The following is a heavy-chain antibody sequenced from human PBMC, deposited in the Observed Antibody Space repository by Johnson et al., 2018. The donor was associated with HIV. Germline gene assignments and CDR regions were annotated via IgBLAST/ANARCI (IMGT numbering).Heavy chain of an antibody. D-gene: IGHD2-21*01. J-gene: IGHJ3*02. CDR2: IFSVGNT. CDR1: GLTVSSNY. V-gene: IGHV3-66*01. CDR3: AKDCVGVWWSRAFDI. Sequence: VTLVESGGGLVQPGGSLRLSCAASGLTVSSNYMSWVRQAPGKGLEWVSLIFSVGNTYYADSVKGRFTISRDNSKNTLYLQMNSLRAEDTAVYYCAKDCVGVWWSRAFDIWGQGTMVTVSS.